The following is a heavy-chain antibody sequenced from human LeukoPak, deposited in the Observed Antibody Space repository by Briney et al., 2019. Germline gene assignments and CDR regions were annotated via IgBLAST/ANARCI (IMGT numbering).Heavy chain of an antibody. CDR1: GFTFSSYS. CDR2: IHGSDGAT. J-gene: IGHJ4*02. CDR3: AGRSKSSAIWYYFDY. D-gene: IGHD6-25*01. V-gene: IGHV3-23*01. Sequence: GGSLRLSCAASGFTFSSYSMNWVRQAPGKGLEWVSGIHGSDGATFYADSAKGRFTISRDNSRNTLYLQMNSLRAEDTAVYYCAGRSKSSAIWYYFDYWGQGTLVTVSS.